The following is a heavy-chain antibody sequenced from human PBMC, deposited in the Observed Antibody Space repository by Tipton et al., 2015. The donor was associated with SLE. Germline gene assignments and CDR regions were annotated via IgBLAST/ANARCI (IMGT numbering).Heavy chain of an antibody. CDR1: GGSITSGNVY. Sequence: GLVKPSETLSLSCTVSGGSITSGNVYWSWIRQPAGKGLEWIGRIHTSGNTNYNPSFKSRVTISGDTSKSQISLKLTSVTAADTAVYYCARGSVVADDFWGQGTLVTVSS. CDR3: ARGSVVADDF. CDR2: IHTSGNT. V-gene: IGHV4-61*02. J-gene: IGHJ4*02. D-gene: IGHD2-15*01.